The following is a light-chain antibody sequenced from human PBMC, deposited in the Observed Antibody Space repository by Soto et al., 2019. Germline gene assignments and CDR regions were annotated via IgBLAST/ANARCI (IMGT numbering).Light chain of an antibody. CDR1: QSLVHSDGNTY. J-gene: IGKJ2*01. CDR3: MQATQYRPYT. Sequence: DIVLTQTPLSSPVTLGQPASISCRSSQSLVHSDGNTYLSWFHQRPGQPPRLLIDKVSNRFSGVPDRLSGSGAGTDFTLKISRVEAEDVGIYFCMQATQYRPYTFGQGNKLEIK. CDR2: KVS. V-gene: IGKV2-24*01.